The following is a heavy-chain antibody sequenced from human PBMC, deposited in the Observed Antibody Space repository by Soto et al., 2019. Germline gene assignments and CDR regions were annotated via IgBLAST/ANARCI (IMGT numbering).Heavy chain of an antibody. CDR1: GGTFSSYA. CDR3: ARADGEVATVFDY. CDR2: IIPIFGTA. Sequence: ASVKVSCKASGGTFSSYAISWVRQAPGQGLEWMGGIIPIFGTANYAQKFQGRVTITADESTSTAYMELSSLRSEDTAVYYCARADGEVATVFDYWGQGTLVTVSS. D-gene: IGHD5-12*01. J-gene: IGHJ4*02. V-gene: IGHV1-69*13.